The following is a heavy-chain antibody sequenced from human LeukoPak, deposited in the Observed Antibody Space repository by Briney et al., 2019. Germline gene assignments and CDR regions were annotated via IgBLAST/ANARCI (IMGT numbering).Heavy chain of an antibody. D-gene: IGHD5-18*01. J-gene: IGHJ6*03. CDR2: INHSGST. V-gene: IGHV4-34*01. CDR3: ARKSRGYSYPYYYYYYMDV. CDR1: GGPYS. Sequence: SETLSLTCVVYGGPYSWSWIRQPPGKGLEWIGEINHSGSTNYNPSLKSRVTISVDTSKNQFSLKLSSATAADTAVYYCARKSRGYSYPYYYYYYMDVWGKGTTVTVSS.